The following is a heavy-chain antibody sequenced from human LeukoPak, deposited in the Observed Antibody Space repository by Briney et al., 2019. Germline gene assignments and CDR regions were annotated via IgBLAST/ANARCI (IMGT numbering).Heavy chain of an antibody. Sequence: ASVKVSCKASGYTFTSYFIHWVRQAPGQGLEWMGIINPSGGSTNYAQKFQGRVTMTRDASTSTVYMELSSLRSEDTAVYYCATAKFGGNSYFDYWGQGTLVTVSS. CDR3: ATAKFGGNSYFDY. CDR1: GYTFTSYF. J-gene: IGHJ4*02. D-gene: IGHD4-23*01. V-gene: IGHV1-46*01. CDR2: INPSGGST.